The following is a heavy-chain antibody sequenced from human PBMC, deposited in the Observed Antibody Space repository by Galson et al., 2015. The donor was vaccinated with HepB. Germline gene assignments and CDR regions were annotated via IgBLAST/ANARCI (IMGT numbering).Heavy chain of an antibody. D-gene: IGHD5-18*01. CDR2: IIPNFGTA. CDR3: AREPDTAMVTGWYFDL. CDR1: GGTFSSYA. V-gene: IGHV1-69*13. Sequence: SVKVSCKASGGTFSSYAISWVRQAPGQGLEWMGGIIPNFGTANYAQKFQGRVTITADESTSTAYMELSSLRSEDTAVYYCAREPDTAMVTGWYFDLWGRGTLVTVSS. J-gene: IGHJ2*01.